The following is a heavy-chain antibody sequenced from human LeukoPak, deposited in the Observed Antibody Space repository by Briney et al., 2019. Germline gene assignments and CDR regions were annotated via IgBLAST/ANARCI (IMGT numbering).Heavy chain of an antibody. V-gene: IGHV1-69*13. CDR1: GGTFSNYA. D-gene: IGHD3-10*01. Sequence: ASVKVSCKASGGTFSNYAISWVRQAPGQGLEWMGGIIPIFGTASYAQKLQGRVTITADESTSTAYMELSSLRSEDTAVYYCARDLGDSFDYWGQGTLVTVSS. J-gene: IGHJ4*02. CDR3: ARDLGDSFDY. CDR2: IIPIFGTA.